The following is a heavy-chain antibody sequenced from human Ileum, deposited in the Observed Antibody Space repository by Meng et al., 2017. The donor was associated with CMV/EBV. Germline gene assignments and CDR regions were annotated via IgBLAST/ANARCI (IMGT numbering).Heavy chain of an antibody. Sequence: LTFSRYAMSWVRLAPGKGLEWISDINGHGTSTYYADSVRGRFTISRDNSKNTLYLQMNSLRGEDTAVYYCAKALCRWGSDTSCSENAWGLGTLVTVSS. V-gene: IGHV3-23*01. CDR2: INGHGTST. J-gene: IGHJ5*02. CDR1: LTFSRYA. CDR3: AKALCRWGSDTSCSENA. D-gene: IGHD2-2*01.